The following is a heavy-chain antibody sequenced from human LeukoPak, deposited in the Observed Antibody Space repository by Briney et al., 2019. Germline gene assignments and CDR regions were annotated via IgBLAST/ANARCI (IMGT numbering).Heavy chain of an antibody. D-gene: IGHD5-24*01. J-gene: IGHJ3*02. CDR2: INPNSGGT. CDR3: ARDAGWLQFLGAFDI. V-gene: IGHV1-2*02. CDR1: GYTFTGYY. Sequence: ASVKVSCKASGYTFTGYYMHWVRQAPGQGLEWMGWINPNSGGTNYAQKFQGRVTMTRDTSISTAYMELRSLRSDDTAVYYCARDAGWLQFLGAFDIWGQGTMVTVSS.